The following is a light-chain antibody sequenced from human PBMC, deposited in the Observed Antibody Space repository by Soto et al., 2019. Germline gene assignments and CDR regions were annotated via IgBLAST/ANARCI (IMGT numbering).Light chain of an antibody. Sequence: EIVLTQSPGTLSLSPGETATLSCRSSVSLRSSFIAWYQQKVGQAPRLLIYTASTRAPGTPDRFSGSGSATDFTLTINRLEPEDFAVYYCQHYGSTTSFPFGPGTKVDIK. V-gene: IGKV3-20*01. J-gene: IGKJ3*01. CDR2: TAS. CDR3: QHYGSTTSFP. CDR1: VSLRSSF.